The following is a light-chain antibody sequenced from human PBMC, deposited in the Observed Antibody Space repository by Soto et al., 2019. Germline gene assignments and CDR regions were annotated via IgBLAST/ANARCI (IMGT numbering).Light chain of an antibody. CDR1: QSISTW. CDR3: LQVYNFPRT. Sequence: DSQLTQSPSTLSASVGDRVTITCRASQSISTWLAWYQQKPGKAPKLLIYKASSLESGVPSTFSGSGSGTDFTLTINSLHPEDFATYYCLQVYNFPRTFGQGTKVDIK. CDR2: KAS. V-gene: IGKV1-5*03. J-gene: IGKJ1*01.